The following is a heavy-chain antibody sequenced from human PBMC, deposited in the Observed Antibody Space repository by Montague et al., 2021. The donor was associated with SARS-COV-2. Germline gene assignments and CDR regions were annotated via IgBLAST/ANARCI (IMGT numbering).Heavy chain of an antibody. CDR1: GGSISSYY. D-gene: IGHD2-15*01. Sequence: SETLSLTCTVSGGSISSYYWSWIRQSPGKGLEWVGYMHSTGSTAYNPSLKSRVIISVDTSKTQISLKLSSVSAADTALYYCARAVVGAKTATIESWGQGTLVTVSS. J-gene: IGHJ4*02. CDR2: MHSTGST. CDR3: ARAVVGAKTATIES. V-gene: IGHV4-59*01.